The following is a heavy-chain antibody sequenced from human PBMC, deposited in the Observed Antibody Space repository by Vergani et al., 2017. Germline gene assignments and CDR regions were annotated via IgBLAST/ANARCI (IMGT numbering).Heavy chain of an antibody. J-gene: IGHJ4*02. D-gene: IGHD3-3*01. Sequence: EVQLLESGGGLVQPGGSLRLSCAASGFTFSSYAMSWVRQAPGKGLEWVSAICGSGGSTYYADSVKGRFTISRDNSKNTLYLQMNSLRAEDTAVYYCAKEDFWSGYVPSGGLGYWGQGTLVTVSS. V-gene: IGHV3-23*01. CDR1: GFTFSSYA. CDR3: AKEDFWSGYVPSGGLGY. CDR2: ICGSGGST.